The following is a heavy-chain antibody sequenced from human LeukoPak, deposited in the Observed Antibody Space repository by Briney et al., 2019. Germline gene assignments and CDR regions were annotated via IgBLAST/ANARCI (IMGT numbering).Heavy chain of an antibody. J-gene: IGHJ4*02. Sequence: PSETLSLTRTVSGGSISTYFWSWIRQPPGKRLEWIGHVYFSGSTNYNPSLESRVTISVDTSKNQFSLTLSSVTAADTAVYHCARHKSSGSYPLDYWGQGILVTVSS. CDR1: GGSISTYF. CDR2: VYFSGST. CDR3: ARHKSSGSYPLDY. V-gene: IGHV4-59*08. D-gene: IGHD3-22*01.